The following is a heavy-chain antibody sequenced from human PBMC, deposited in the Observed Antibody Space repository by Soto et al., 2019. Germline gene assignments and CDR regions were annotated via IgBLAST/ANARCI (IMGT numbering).Heavy chain of an antibody. CDR3: ARTVSIIMVRGTARFDP. D-gene: IGHD3-10*01. J-gene: IGHJ5*02. CDR1: GGSISSGGYY. Sequence: QVQLQESGPGLVKPSQTLSLTCTVSGGSISSGGYYWSWIRQHPGKGLEWIGYIYHSGSTHYNPSLKSRVTISVDTSKKQFSLKLSSVTAADTAVYYCARTVSIIMVRGTARFDPWGQGTLVTVS. CDR2: IYHSGST. V-gene: IGHV4-31*03.